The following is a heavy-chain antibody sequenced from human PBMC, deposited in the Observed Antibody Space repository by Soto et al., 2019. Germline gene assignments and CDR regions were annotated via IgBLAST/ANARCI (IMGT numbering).Heavy chain of an antibody. CDR3: AREGYCSGTSCTSGMDV. Sequence: PGGSLRLSCAVSGFTFSSHWMSWVRQAPGKGLEWVANIKQEGSEKRYVDSVKGRFTISRDDAKNTLYLQMNSLSAEDTAVYYCAREGYCSGTSCTSGMDVWGQGTTVTVSS. J-gene: IGHJ6*02. CDR2: IKQEGSEK. D-gene: IGHD2-2*01. V-gene: IGHV3-7*05. CDR1: GFTFSSHW.